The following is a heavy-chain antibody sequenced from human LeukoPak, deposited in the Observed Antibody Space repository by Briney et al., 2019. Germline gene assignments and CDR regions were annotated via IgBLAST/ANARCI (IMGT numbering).Heavy chain of an antibody. V-gene: IGHV3-23*01. J-gene: IGHJ4*02. D-gene: IGHD3-9*01. CDR1: GFTFSSYA. CDR2: ISGSGGST. Sequence: SGGSLRLSCPASGFTFSSYAMSWFRQAPGKGLDGASAISGSGGSTYYADSVKGRFTISRDNSKNTLYLQMNSLRAEDTAVYYCAKEDFDWLGFDYWGQGTLVTVSS. CDR3: AKEDFDWLGFDY.